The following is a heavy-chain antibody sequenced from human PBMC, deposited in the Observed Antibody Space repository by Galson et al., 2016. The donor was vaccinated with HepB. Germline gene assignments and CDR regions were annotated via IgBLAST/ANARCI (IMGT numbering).Heavy chain of an antibody. J-gene: IGHJ4*02. D-gene: IGHD1-26*01. CDR3: ARGGSRPIDY. Sequence: SLRLSCAASGFTFSSHWMHWVRQAPGKGLVWVSRINTDGSSTSYADSVKGRFTISRDNAKNTLYLQMDSLRAEDTAVYYCARGGSRPIDYWGQGTLVTVSS. V-gene: IGHV3-74*01. CDR2: INTDGSST. CDR1: GFTFSSHW.